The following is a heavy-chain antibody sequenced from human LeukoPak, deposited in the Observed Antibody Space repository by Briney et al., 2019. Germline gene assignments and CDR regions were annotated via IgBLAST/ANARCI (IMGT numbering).Heavy chain of an antibody. Sequence: GASVKVSCKASGYTFTSYAMHWVRQAPGQRLEWMGWINAGNGNTKYSQKFQGRVTITRDTSASTAYMELSSLRSEDTAVYYCASDRGYCSSTSCYGQLSGLDYWGQGTLVTVSS. D-gene: IGHD2-2*01. CDR2: INAGNGNT. CDR3: ASDRGYCSSTSCYGQLSGLDY. V-gene: IGHV1-3*01. CDR1: GYTFTSYA. J-gene: IGHJ4*02.